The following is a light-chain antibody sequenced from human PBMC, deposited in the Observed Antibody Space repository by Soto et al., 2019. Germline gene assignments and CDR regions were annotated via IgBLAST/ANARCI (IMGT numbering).Light chain of an antibody. Sequence: QSALTQPPSASGSPGQSVTISCTGTSSDVGTHGYVSWYQQHAGKAPKLMIYDVTKRPSGVPDRFSGSKSANTASLTVSGLQAEDEADYYCMCYAGGNNWVVGGGAKLT. CDR1: SSDVGTHGY. CDR3: MCYAGGNNWV. CDR2: DVT. V-gene: IGLV2-8*01. J-gene: IGLJ2*01.